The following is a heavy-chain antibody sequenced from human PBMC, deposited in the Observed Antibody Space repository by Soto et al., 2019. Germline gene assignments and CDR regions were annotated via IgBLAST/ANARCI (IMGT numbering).Heavy chain of an antibody. J-gene: IGHJ6*02. V-gene: IGHV1-69*01. CDR2: IIPIFGTA. CDR3: ARDTAPAEPYYYYGMDV. D-gene: IGHD6-13*01. Sequence: QVQLVQSGAEVKKPGSSVKVSCKASGGTFSSYAISWVRQAPGQGLEWMGGIIPIFGTANYAQKFQGRVTITADESTSTAYMELSSLRSEDTAVYYCARDTAPAEPYYYYGMDVWGQGTTVTVSS. CDR1: GGTFSSYA.